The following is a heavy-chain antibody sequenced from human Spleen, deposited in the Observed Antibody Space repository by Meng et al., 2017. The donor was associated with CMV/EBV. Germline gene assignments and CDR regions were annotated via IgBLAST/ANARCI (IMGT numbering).Heavy chain of an antibody. Sequence: VSGCSVSSGNYYWSWIRQPPGKGLEWIGYIYYSGSTNYNPSLRSRVTISVDTSKNQFSLKLSSVTAADTAVYYCARYLRPDAQGFDPWGQGTLVTVSS. V-gene: IGHV4-61*01. CDR2: IYYSGST. CDR3: ARYLRPDAQGFDP. D-gene: IGHD2-8*01. J-gene: IGHJ5*02. CDR1: GCSVSSGNYY.